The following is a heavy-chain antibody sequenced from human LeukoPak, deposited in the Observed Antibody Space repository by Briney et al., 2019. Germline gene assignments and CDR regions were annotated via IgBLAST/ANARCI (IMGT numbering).Heavy chain of an antibody. D-gene: IGHD6-19*01. CDR1: GFTFSSYS. CDR3: ARQQWLDGAYYFDY. Sequence: GGSLRLSCAASGFTFSSYSMNWVRQAPGKGLEWVSSISSSSSYIYYADSVKGRFTISRDNAKNSLYLQMNSLRAEDTAVYYRARQQWLDGAYYFDYWGQGTLVTVSS. V-gene: IGHV3-21*01. CDR2: ISSSSSYI. J-gene: IGHJ4*02.